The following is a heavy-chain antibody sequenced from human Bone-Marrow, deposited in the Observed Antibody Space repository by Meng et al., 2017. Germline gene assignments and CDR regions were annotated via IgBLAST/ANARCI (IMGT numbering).Heavy chain of an antibody. CDR3: ARSQPGGLWLLGY. D-gene: IGHD5-18*01. Sequence: GESLKISCAASGFTFSSYGMHWVRQAPGKGLEWVAVIWYDGSNKYYADSVKGRFTISRDNSKNTLYLQMNSLRAEDTAVYYCARSQPGGLWLLGYWGQGTLVTVSS. J-gene: IGHJ4*02. CDR1: GFTFSSYG. CDR2: IWYDGSNK. V-gene: IGHV3-33*01.